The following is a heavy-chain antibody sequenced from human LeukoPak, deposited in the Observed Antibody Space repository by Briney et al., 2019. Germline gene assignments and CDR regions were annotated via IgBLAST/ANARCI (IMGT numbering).Heavy chain of an antibody. V-gene: IGHV4-61*02. Sequence: SETLSLTCTVCGDSISRGSYYGRWGRQPAGRGLEWVGRIYTSGSTNYNPSRKSRVIISLDTSKNQFSLKLSSVTAADTAVYYCARARDDYYDSSEDHWGQGTLVTVSS. CDR2: IYTSGST. CDR3: ARARDDYYDSSEDH. D-gene: IGHD3-22*01. J-gene: IGHJ4*02. CDR1: GDSISRGSYY.